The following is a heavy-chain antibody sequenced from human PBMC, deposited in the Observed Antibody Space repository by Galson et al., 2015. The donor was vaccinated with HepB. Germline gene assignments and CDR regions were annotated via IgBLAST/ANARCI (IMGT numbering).Heavy chain of an antibody. V-gene: IGHV3-30-3*01. CDR2: ISYDGSNK. CDR1: GFTFSSYA. J-gene: IGHJ4*02. Sequence: SLRLSCAASGFTFSSYAMHWVRQAPGKGLEWVAVISYDGSNKYYADSVKGRFTISRDNSKNTLYLQMNSLRAEDTAVYYCARDLSGYSGYESTQGGFDYWGQGTLVTVSS. D-gene: IGHD5-12*01. CDR3: ARDLSGYSGYESTQGGFDY.